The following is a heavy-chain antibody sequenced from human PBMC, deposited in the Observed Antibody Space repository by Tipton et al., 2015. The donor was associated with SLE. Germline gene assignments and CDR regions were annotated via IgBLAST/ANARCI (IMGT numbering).Heavy chain of an antibody. CDR1: GYTFTDYY. CDR3: ARKQPPDY. Sequence: QLVQSGAEVKKPGASVKVSCKTSGYTFTDYYIHWVRQAPGQGLEWMGWINSYNGVKNYAQTFQGRVTMTRDSSISTAYMELSRLTSDDTAVYYCARKQPPDYWGQGALVTVSS. V-gene: IGHV1-2*02. J-gene: IGHJ4*02. CDR2: INSYNGVK. D-gene: IGHD5-18*01.